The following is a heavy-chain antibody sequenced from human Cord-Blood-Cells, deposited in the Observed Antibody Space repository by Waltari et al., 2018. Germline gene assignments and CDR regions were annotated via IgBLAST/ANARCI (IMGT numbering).Heavy chain of an antibody. CDR1: GSTFSSYS. D-gene: IGHD6-19*01. V-gene: IGHV3-21*01. Sequence: EVQLVESGGGLVKPGGSLRLSCAASGSTFSSYSITWVPPAPGKGLELVSSISSSSSYIYYADSVKGRFTISRDNAKNSLYLQMNSLRAEDTAVYYCARGYSSGWYYFDYWGQGTLVTVSS. J-gene: IGHJ4*02. CDR2: ISSSSSYI. CDR3: ARGYSSGWYYFDY.